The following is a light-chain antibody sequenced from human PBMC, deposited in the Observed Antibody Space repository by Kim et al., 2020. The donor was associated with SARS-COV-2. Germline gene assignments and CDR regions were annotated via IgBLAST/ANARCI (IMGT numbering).Light chain of an antibody. J-gene: IGKJ5*01. Sequence: GDRVTITCRASQGISNYLAWYQQKPGKVPNILIYAASALLSGVPSRFSGSGSGTDFTLTISSLQPEDVATYYCQNYNCALITFGQGTRLEIK. V-gene: IGKV1-27*01. CDR1: QGISNY. CDR2: AAS. CDR3: QNYNCALIT.